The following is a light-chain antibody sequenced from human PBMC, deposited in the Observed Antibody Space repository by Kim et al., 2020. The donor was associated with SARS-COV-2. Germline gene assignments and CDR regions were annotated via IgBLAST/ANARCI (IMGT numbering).Light chain of an antibody. J-gene: IGKJ2*01. V-gene: IGKV3-15*01. CDR1: QSIGSN. CDR3: QQYNNWPPVT. Sequence: VSPGERATLSCRASQSIGSNLAWYQQKPGQVPRLLIYRASTRSTGIPARFSGSGSGTEFTLTISSLQSEDFAVYYCQQYNNWPPVTFGQGTKLEI. CDR2: RAS.